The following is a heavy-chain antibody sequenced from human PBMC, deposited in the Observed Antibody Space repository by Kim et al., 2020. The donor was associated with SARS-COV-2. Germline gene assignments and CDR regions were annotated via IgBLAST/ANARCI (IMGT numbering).Heavy chain of an antibody. D-gene: IGHD6-19*01. Sequence: SQTLSLTCAISGDSVSSNSAAWNWIRQSPSRGLEWLGRTYYRSKWYNDYAVSVKSRITINPDTSKNQFSLQLNSVTPEDTAVYYCARVGLDSSGWYGSLDYWGQGTLVTVSS. CDR3: ARVGLDSSGWYGSLDY. J-gene: IGHJ4*02. CDR2: TYYRSKWYN. CDR1: GDSVSSNSAA. V-gene: IGHV6-1*01.